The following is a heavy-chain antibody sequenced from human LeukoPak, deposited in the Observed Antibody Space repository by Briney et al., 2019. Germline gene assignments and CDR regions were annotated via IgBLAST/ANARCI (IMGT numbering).Heavy chain of an antibody. CDR1: GFTFSSYA. CDR3: AKFLPTHIVVANYYFDY. Sequence: GGYLRLSCAASGFTFSSYAMSWVRQAPGKGLEWVSAISGSGGSTYYADSVKGRLTISRDTSTHTLYQQMNSLRAEDTAVYYCAKFLPTHIVVANYYFDYWGQGTLVTVSS. J-gene: IGHJ4*02. CDR2: ISGSGGST. D-gene: IGHD2-21*01. V-gene: IGHV3-23*01.